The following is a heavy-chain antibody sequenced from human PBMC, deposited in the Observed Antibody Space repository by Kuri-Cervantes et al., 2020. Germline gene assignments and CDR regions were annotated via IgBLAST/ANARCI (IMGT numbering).Heavy chain of an antibody. D-gene: IGHD3-10*01. J-gene: IGHJ6*02. Sequence: GESLKISCAASGFTFSSYWMNWVRQAPGKGLEWVSYISSSSSTIYYADSVKGRFTISRDNAKNSLYLQMNSLRDEDTAVYYCAREWRVLLWFGEPRYGMDVWGQGTTVTVSS. V-gene: IGHV3-48*02. CDR2: ISSSSSTI. CDR3: AREWRVLLWFGEPRYGMDV. CDR1: GFTFSSYW.